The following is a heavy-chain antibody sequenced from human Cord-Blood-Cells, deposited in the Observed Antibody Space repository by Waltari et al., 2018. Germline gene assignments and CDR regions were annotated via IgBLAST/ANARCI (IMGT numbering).Heavy chain of an antibody. CDR1: GYPFTSYD. V-gene: IGHV1-8*01. J-gene: IGHJ4*02. CDR2: MNPNSGNT. CDR3: ATGSIAAARS. Sequence: GGEVRKPAASVKVSSKASGYPFTSYDITWVRQATGQGLEWMGWMNPNSGNTGYAQKFQGRVTMTRNTSISTAYMELSSLRSEDTAVYYCATGSIAAARSWGPGTLVSVSS. D-gene: IGHD6-13*01.